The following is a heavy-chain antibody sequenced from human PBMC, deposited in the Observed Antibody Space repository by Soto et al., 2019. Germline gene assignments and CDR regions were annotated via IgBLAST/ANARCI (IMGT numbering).Heavy chain of an antibody. CDR3: ARKGGLRPNDAFDI. CDR1: GFIS. CDR2: IYSGGYT. V-gene: IGHV3-66*01. Sequence: GGSLRLSCAASGFISWVRQAPGKRLEWVSVIYSGGYTHYADSVKGRFTISRHNIKNTLYLQMNSLRDEDTAVYYCARKGGLRPNDAFDIWGQGTMVTVSS. D-gene: IGHD5-12*01. J-gene: IGHJ3*02.